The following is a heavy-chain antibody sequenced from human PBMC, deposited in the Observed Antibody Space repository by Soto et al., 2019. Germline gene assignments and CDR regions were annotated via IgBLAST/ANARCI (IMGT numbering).Heavy chain of an antibody. D-gene: IGHD1-7*01. Sequence: PGGSLRLSCAASGFTFSNAWMSWVRQAPGKGLEWVGVIKSKSDGGTTDYAAHVKGRFTISRDDSKNTLYLIMNSLRSEDTAVYYCTTDRDITGTSLWGQGTLVTVSS. CDR3: TTDRDITGTSL. V-gene: IGHV3-15*01. J-gene: IGHJ4*02. CDR2: IKSKSDGGTT. CDR1: GFTFSNAW.